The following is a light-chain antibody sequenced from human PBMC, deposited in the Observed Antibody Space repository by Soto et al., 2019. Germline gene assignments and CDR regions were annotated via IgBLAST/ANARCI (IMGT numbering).Light chain of an antibody. CDR3: SSYTSSSTPLV. CDR1: SSDVGGYNY. J-gene: IGLJ1*01. Sequence: QSALTQPASVSGSPGQSITISCTGTSSDVGGYNYVSWYQQHPGKAPKLMIYEVSNRPSGVSNRFSCSNAGNPASLTISGLQAEDDAYYYCSSYTSSSTPLVFGTGTKLTVL. CDR2: EVS. V-gene: IGLV2-14*01.